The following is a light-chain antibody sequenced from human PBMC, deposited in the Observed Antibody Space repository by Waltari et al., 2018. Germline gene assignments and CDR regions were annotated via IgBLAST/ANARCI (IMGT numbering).Light chain of an antibody. CDR1: QSVSSS. J-gene: IGKJ5*01. Sequence: EIVMTQSPATLSVSPGERVTLSCRASQSVSSSLAWYQQKPGQAPRLRIYGASTRATGIPARFRGSGSRTEFTLTIDSLQSEDFAIYYCQQYNNWPPITFGQGTRLDIK. V-gene: IGKV3-15*01. CDR2: GAS. CDR3: QQYNNWPPIT.